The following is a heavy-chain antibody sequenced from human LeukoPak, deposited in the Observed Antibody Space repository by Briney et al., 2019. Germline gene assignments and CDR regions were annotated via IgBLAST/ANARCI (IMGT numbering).Heavy chain of an antibody. CDR2: IWYDGSNK. D-gene: IGHD4-17*01. V-gene: IGHV3-33*08. J-gene: IGHJ5*02. CDR1: GFTFSSYS. Sequence: GGSLRLSCAASGFTFSSYSMNWVRQAPGKGLEWVAVIWYDGSNKYYADSVKGRFTISRDNSKNTLYLQMNSLRAEDTAVYYCARAQDYGDDNWFDPWGQGTLVTVSS. CDR3: ARAQDYGDDNWFDP.